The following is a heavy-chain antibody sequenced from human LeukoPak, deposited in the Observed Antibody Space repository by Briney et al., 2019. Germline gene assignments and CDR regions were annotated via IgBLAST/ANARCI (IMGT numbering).Heavy chain of an antibody. CDR3: ARHRTRVRDGYNPDFDY. J-gene: IGHJ4*02. Sequence: SETLSLTCTVSGGSISSSSYYWGWVRQPPGKGLEWIGSIYYSGSTYYNPSFKSRVTISVDTSKNPFSLKLSSVTAADTAVYYCARHRTRVRDGYNPDFDYWGQGTLVTVSS. V-gene: IGHV4-39*01. CDR2: IYYSGST. D-gene: IGHD5-24*01. CDR1: GGSISSSSYY.